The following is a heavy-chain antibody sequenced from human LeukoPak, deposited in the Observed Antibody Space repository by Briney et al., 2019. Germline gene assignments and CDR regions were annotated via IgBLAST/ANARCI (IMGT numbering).Heavy chain of an antibody. Sequence: ASVKVSCKASGYTFTGYYMHWVRQAPGQGLEWMGWINPNSGGTNYAQKFQGRGTMTRDTSIRTGYMELSRLRSDDTAVYYCARGSPPYSSSWYWDYWGQGTLVTVSS. CDR2: INPNSGGT. V-gene: IGHV1-2*02. J-gene: IGHJ4*02. CDR1: GYTFTGYY. D-gene: IGHD6-13*01. CDR3: ARGSPPYSSSWYWDY.